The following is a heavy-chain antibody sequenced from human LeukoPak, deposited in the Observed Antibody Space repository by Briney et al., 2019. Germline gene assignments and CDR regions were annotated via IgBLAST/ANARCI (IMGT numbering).Heavy chain of an antibody. Sequence: GGSLRLSCAASGFTFGLYAMTWVRQAPGEGLLWVSSITGSGGNTYCAESVKGRFTISRDNAKNTLYLQMNSLRVEDTAIYYCATLMRGPIGYVGYGGEDYWGQGTLVSVSS. J-gene: IGHJ4*02. V-gene: IGHV3-23*01. CDR2: ITGSGGNT. D-gene: IGHD5-12*01. CDR3: ATLMRGPIGYVGYGGEDY. CDR1: GFTFGLYA.